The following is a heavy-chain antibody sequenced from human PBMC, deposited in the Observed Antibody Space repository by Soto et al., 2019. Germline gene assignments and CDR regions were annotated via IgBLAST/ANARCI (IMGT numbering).Heavy chain of an antibody. CDR1: GFTFSSYG. CDR2: IWYDGSNK. CDR3: ARERGSWSYPDAFDI. J-gene: IGHJ3*02. V-gene: IGHV3-33*01. D-gene: IGHD3-10*01. Sequence: QVQLVESGGGEVQPGRSLRLSCAASGFTFSSYGMHWVRQAPGKGLEWVAVIWYDGSNKYYADSVKGRFTISRDNSKNPLYQQVNSLRAEGTAVYYCARERGSWSYPDAFDIWGQGTMVTVSS.